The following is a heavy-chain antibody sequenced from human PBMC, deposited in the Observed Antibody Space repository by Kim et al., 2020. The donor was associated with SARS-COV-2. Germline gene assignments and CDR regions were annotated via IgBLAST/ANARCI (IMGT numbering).Heavy chain of an antibody. CDR3: ARDSFDYSNYSGYDPFSYYFGMDV. D-gene: IGHD4-4*01. J-gene: IGHJ6*04. CDR2: IRYDGSNK. CDR1: GFTFSSYG. Sequence: GGSLRLSCAASGFTFSSYGMHWVRQAPGKGLEWVAVIRYDGSNKYYADSVKGRFTISRDSSKNTLYLQMNSLRAEDTAVYYCARDSFDYSNYSGYDPFSYYFGMDVWGEGTTVAVSS. V-gene: IGHV3-33*01.